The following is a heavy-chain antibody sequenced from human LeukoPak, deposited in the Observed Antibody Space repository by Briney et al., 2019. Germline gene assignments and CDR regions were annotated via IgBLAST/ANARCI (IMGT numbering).Heavy chain of an antibody. D-gene: IGHD4-17*01. V-gene: IGHV4-59*12. CDR1: GGSISSYY. CDR3: ARSTTVTTGPHYYYYYMDV. CDR2: IYYSGST. J-gene: IGHJ6*03. Sequence: KPSETLSLTCTVSGGSISSYYWSWIRQPPGKGLEWIGYIYYSGSTNYNPSLKSRVTISVDTSKNQFSLKLSSVTPEDTAVYYCARSTTVTTGPHYYYYYMDVWGKGTTVTVSS.